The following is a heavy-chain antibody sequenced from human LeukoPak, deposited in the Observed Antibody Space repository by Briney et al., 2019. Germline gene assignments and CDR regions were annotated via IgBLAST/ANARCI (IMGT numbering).Heavy chain of an antibody. D-gene: IGHD3-22*01. CDR1: GYTFTSYG. J-gene: IGHJ3*02. Sequence: ASVKVSCKASGYTFTSYGISWVRQAPGQGLEWMGCISAYNGNTNYAQKLQGRVTMTTDTSTSTAYVELRSLRSDDTAVYYCARMFPYYYDSSGYFAFDIWGQGTMVTVSS. CDR3: ARMFPYYYDSSGYFAFDI. V-gene: IGHV1-18*01. CDR2: ISAYNGNT.